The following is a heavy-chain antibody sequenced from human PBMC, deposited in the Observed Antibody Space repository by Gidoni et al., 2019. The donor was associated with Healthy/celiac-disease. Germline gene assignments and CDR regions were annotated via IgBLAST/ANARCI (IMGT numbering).Heavy chain of an antibody. V-gene: IGHV3-74*01. CDR1: GFTFSSYW. Sequence: DVQLVESGGGLVQPGGSLRLSCAASGFTFSSYWMHWVRQAPGKGLVWVSRINSDGSSTSYADSVKGRFTISRDNAKNTLYLQMNSLRAEDTAVYYCARSGYSYGPFDYWGQGTLVTVSS. CDR2: INSDGSST. J-gene: IGHJ4*02. D-gene: IGHD5-18*01. CDR3: ARSGYSYGPFDY.